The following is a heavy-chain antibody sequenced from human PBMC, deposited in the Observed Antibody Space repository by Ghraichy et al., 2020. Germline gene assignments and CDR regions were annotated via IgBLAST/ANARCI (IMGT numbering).Heavy chain of an antibody. D-gene: IGHD3-16*01. CDR2: MQHSGST. Sequence: SETLSLTCAVSGGSFSGFYWSWFRQPPGKGLEWIGEMQHSGSTNYNPSLKSRVTIPVDPSKNEFSLKLSSVTAADTAIYYCAGGLTAQVMDVWGKGTTVTVSS. CDR3: AGGLTAQVMDV. V-gene: IGHV4-34*01. J-gene: IGHJ6*03. CDR1: GGSFSGFY.